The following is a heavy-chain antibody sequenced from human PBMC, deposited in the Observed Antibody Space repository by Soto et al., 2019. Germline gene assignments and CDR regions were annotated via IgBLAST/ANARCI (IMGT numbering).Heavy chain of an antibody. V-gene: IGHV2-70*01. CDR3: ARNKGAYSSGWYGGMDV. D-gene: IGHD6-19*01. CDR1: GFSLSNSGRC. J-gene: IGHJ6*02. Sequence: SGPTLVNPTQTLTLTCTFSGFSLSNSGRCVSWIRQPPGKALEWLALIDWDDDKYYSTSLKTRLTISKDTSNNQVVLTMTNMDPVDTATYYCARNKGAYSSGWYGGMDVWGQGTTVTVSS. CDR2: IDWDDDK.